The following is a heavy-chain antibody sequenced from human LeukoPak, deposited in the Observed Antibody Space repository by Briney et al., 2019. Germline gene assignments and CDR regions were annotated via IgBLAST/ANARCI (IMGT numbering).Heavy chain of an antibody. D-gene: IGHD3-22*01. V-gene: IGHV3-33*01. CDR2: IWYDGSNK. J-gene: IGHJ5*02. CDR3: ARDLPSSGYNWFDP. Sequence: GGSLRLSCAASGFTFSSYGMHWVRQAPGKGLEWVAVIWYDGSNKYYADSVKGRFTISRGNTKNTLYLQMNSLRAEDTAVYYCARDLPSSGYNWFDPWGQGTLVTVSS. CDR1: GFTFSSYG.